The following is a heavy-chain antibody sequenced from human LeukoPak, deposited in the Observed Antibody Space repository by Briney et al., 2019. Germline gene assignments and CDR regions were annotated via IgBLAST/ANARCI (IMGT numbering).Heavy chain of an antibody. J-gene: IGHJ4*02. CDR1: GFTISSYW. Sequence: GGSLRLSCSASGFTISSYWMHWVRQAPGKGLVWVSRINPAGSVTDHADSVRGRFTISRDTATNTLYLEMNSLRAEDTAVYYCSRDFVGAEDYWGQGTLVTVSS. CDR2: INPAGSVT. D-gene: IGHD3-16*01. V-gene: IGHV3-74*01. CDR3: SRDFVGAEDY.